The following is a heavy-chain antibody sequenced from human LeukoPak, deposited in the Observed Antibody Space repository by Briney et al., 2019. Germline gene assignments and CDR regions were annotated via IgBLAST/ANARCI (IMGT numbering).Heavy chain of an antibody. CDR2: ISSSSSYI. CDR1: GFPFSSYA. CDR3: ARDISSSWYFDY. D-gene: IGHD6-13*01. Sequence: PGGSLRLSCAASGFPFSSYAMTWVRQAPGKGLEWVSSISSSSSYIYYADSVKGRFTISRDNAKNSLYLQMNSLRAEDTAVYYCARDISSSWYFDYWGQGTLVTVSS. J-gene: IGHJ4*02. V-gene: IGHV3-21*01.